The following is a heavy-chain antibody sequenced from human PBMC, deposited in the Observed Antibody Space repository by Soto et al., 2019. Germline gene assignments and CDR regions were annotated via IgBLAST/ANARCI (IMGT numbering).Heavy chain of an antibody. Sequence: GGSLRLSCVASGFTFSDYSMSWIRQAPGKGLEWLAFIDSRGRTLSYADSVRGRFTISRDNAGNSVYLQMDSLRADDTAVYYCARQAARNYIDSWGQGNSVTVLL. CDR3: ARQAARNYIDS. J-gene: IGHJ4*02. CDR2: IDSRGRTL. CDR1: GFTFSDYS. V-gene: IGHV3-11*01. D-gene: IGHD6-6*01.